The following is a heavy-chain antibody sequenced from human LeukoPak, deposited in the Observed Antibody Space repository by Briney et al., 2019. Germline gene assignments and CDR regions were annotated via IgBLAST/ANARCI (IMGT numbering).Heavy chain of an antibody. Sequence: SATLSLTCTVSGASISNSNYYWGWIRQSPGKGLEWIGEINHSGSTNYNPSLKSRVTISVDTSKNQFSLKLSSVTAADTAVYYCARRIAAAGTPYYMDVWGKGTTVTISS. J-gene: IGHJ6*03. CDR3: ARRIAAAGTPYYMDV. V-gene: IGHV4-39*07. CDR1: GASISNSNYY. D-gene: IGHD6-13*01. CDR2: INHSGST.